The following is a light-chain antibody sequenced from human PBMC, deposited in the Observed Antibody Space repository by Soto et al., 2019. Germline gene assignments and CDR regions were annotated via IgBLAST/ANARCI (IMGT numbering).Light chain of an antibody. V-gene: IGKV3-20*01. Sequence: EIVLTQSPGTLSLSPEEGATLSCRASQSVSSTYLAWYQQKPGQAPRLLIYGASNRATGIPDRFSGSGSGTDFSLTISRVEPEDFAVYYCQQYNDWPPWTFGQGTKVDIK. J-gene: IGKJ1*01. CDR1: QSVSSTY. CDR2: GAS. CDR3: QQYNDWPPWT.